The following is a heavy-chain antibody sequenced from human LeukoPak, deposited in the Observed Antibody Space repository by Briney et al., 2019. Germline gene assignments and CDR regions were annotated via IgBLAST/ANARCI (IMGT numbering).Heavy chain of an antibody. D-gene: IGHD3-10*01. CDR3: ARGAPMVRGVIDNYFDY. CDR2: INPSGGST. J-gene: IGHJ4*02. CDR1: GYTFTSYY. V-gene: IGHV1-46*01. Sequence: ASVKVSCKASGYTFTSYYMHWVRQAPGQGLEWMGIINPSGGSTSYAQKFQGRVTISVDTSKNQFSLKLNSVTAADTAVYYCARGAPMVRGVIDNYFDYWGQGTLVTVSS.